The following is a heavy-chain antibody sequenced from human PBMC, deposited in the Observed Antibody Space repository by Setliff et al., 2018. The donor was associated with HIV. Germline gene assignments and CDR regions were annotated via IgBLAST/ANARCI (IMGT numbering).Heavy chain of an antibody. CDR2: IYYTGGS. CDR1: GGSMSSTIYY. V-gene: IGHV4-39*07. J-gene: IGHJ3*02. Sequence: LSLTCTVSGGSMSSTIYYWGWIRQPPGKGLTWIGSIYYTGGSYYNPSLKSRVTISVDMSKNQFSLKLSSVTAADTAVYYCASSMGSHDAFDIWGQGTMVTVSS. D-gene: IGHD2-8*01. CDR3: ASSMGSHDAFDI.